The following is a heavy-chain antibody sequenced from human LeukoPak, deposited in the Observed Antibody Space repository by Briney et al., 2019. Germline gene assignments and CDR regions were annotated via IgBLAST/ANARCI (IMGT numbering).Heavy chain of an antibody. Sequence: GASVKVSCKASGYTFTGYYMHWVRQAPGQGLEWMGWINPNSGGTNYAQKLQGRVTMTTDTSTSTAYMELRSLRSDDTAVYYCALVRMTTVTWDMIKYYYYMDVWGKGTTVTVSS. V-gene: IGHV1-2*02. CDR1: GYTFTGYY. D-gene: IGHD4-17*01. CDR3: ALVRMTTVTWDMIKYYYYMDV. J-gene: IGHJ6*03. CDR2: INPNSGGT.